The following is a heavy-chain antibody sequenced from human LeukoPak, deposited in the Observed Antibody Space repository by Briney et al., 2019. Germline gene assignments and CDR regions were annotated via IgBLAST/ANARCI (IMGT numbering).Heavy chain of an antibody. CDR1: DGSINSYY. J-gene: IGHJ4*02. V-gene: IGHV4-59*01. Sequence: PSETLSLTCSVSDGSINSYYWSWIRQPPGKGLEWIGYIYYSGSTNYNPSLKSRVTISVDTSKNQFPLKLSSVTAADTAVYYCARAGSGAGSHFGDWGQGTLVTVSS. CDR2: IYYSGST. D-gene: IGHD3-3*01. CDR3: ARAGSGAGSHFGD.